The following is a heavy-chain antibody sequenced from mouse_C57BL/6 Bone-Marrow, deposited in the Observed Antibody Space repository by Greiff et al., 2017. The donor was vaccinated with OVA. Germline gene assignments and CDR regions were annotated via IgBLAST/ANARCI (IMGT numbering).Heavy chain of an antibody. CDR2: IYPGSGST. CDR1: GYTFTSYW. CDR3: ARGKRALYYFDY. V-gene: IGHV1-55*01. J-gene: IGHJ2*01. Sequence: QVQLKQPGAELVKPGASVKMSCKASGYTFTSYWITWVKQRPGQGLEWIGDIYPGSGSTNYNEKFKSKATLTVDTSSSTAYMQLSSLTSEDSAVYYCARGKRALYYFDYWGQGTTLTVSS. D-gene: IGHD2-1*01.